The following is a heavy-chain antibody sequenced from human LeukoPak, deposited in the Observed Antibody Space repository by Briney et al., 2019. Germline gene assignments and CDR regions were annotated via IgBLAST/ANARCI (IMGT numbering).Heavy chain of an antibody. D-gene: IGHD6-6*01. CDR1: AYTFTSYG. CDR2: ISAYNGNT. CDR3: ARDLGYSSSSGGYFDY. Sequence: GASVNVSCKASAYTFTSYGISWVRQAPGQGLEWMGWISAYNGNTNYAQKLQGRGTMTTDTSTSTAYMELRSLRSDDTAVYYCARDLGYSSSSGGYFDYWGQGTLVTVSS. V-gene: IGHV1-18*01. J-gene: IGHJ4*02.